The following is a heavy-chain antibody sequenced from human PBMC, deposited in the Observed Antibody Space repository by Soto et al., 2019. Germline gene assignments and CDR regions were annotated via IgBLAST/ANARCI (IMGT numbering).Heavy chain of an antibody. CDR1: GGSFSGYY. CDR2: INHSGST. Sequence: QVQLQQWGAGLLKPSETLSLTCAVYGGSFSGYYWSWIRQPPGKGLEWIGEINHSGSTNYNPSLKSRVTISVDTSKNQFSLKLSSVTAADTAVYYCARVSGEDIVVVSADRGGKNWFDPWGQGTLVTVSS. D-gene: IGHD2-2*01. V-gene: IGHV4-34*01. CDR3: ARVSGEDIVVVSADRGGKNWFDP. J-gene: IGHJ5*02.